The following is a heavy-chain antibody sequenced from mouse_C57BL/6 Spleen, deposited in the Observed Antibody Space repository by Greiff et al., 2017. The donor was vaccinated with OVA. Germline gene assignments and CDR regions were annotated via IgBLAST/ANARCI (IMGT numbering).Heavy chain of an antibody. CDR1: GYTFTSYW. Sequence: VQLQQPGAELVKPGASVKLSCKASGYTFTSYWMQWVKQRPGQGLEWIGEIDPSDSYTNYNQKFKGKATLTVDTSSSTAYMQLSSLTSEDSAVYYCAGGFDVWGTGTTVTVSS. V-gene: IGHV1-50*01. CDR2: IDPSDSYT. J-gene: IGHJ1*03. CDR3: AGGFDV.